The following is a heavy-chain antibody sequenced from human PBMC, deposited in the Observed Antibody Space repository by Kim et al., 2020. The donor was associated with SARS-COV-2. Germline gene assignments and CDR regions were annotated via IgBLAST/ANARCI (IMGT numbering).Heavy chain of an antibody. V-gene: IGHV3-43D*03. J-gene: IGHJ6*02. CDR3: AKDKASPSSGYSSSWYPYYYYYGMDV. CDR1: GFTFDDYA. CDR2: ISWDGGST. Sequence: GGSLRLSCAASGFTFDDYAMHWVRQAPGKGLEWVSLISWDGGSTYYADSVKGRFTISRDNSKNSLYLQMNSLRAEDTALYYCAKDKASPSSGYSSSWYPYYYYYGMDVWGQGTTVTVSS. D-gene: IGHD6-13*01.